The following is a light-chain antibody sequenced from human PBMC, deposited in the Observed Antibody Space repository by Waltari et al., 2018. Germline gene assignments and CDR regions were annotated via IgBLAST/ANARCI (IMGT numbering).Light chain of an antibody. J-gene: IGLJ2*01. CDR2: QCR. Sequence: WYLQVPVHAPVLVIYQCRKRPSWIPVLFSGSNSGNTATLTISGTQAMDEADYYCQAWDSSSVVFGGGTKLTVL. CDR3: QAWDSSSVV. V-gene: IGLV3-1*01.